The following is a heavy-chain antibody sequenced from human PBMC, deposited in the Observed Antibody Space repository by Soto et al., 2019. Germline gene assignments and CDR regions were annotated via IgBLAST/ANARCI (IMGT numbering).Heavy chain of an antibody. Sequence: PGGSLRLSCGTSGFFFGTYSMNWVRQAPGKGLEWVSSISSDGSHIYYADSLRGRFTISRDNAKNSLFLQMNDLKAEDSAVYFCSRDDSPEYGFFWGQGTPVTVSS. V-gene: IGHV3-21*06. CDR2: ISSDGSHI. D-gene: IGHD2-2*01. J-gene: IGHJ4*02. CDR3: SRDDSPEYGFF. CDR1: GFFFGTYS.